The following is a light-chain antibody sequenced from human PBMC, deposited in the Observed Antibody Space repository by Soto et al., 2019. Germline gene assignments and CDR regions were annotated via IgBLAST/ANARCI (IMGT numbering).Light chain of an antibody. CDR3: SSYTSSSTAHVV. CDR1: SSDVGGYNY. J-gene: IGLJ2*01. V-gene: IGLV2-14*01. Sequence: QSALTQPASVSGSPGQSITISCTGTSSDVGGYNYVSWYQQHPGKAPKLMIYDVSNRPSGVSNRFSGSKSGNTPSLTISGLQAEDEADYYCSSYTSSSTAHVVFGGGTKLTVL. CDR2: DVS.